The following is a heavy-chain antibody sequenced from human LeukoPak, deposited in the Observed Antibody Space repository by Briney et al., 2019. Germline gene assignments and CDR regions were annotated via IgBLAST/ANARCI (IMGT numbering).Heavy chain of an antibody. V-gene: IGHV3-7*01. J-gene: IGHJ6*02. D-gene: IGHD6-13*01. CDR1: GFTFSSYW. Sequence: GGSLRLPCAASGFTFSSYWMSWVRQAPGKGLEWVASIKQDGSEKYYVDSVKGRFTISRDNAKNSLYLQMNSLRAEDTAVYYCARDSSSHYYYGMDVWGQGTTVTVSS. CDR3: ARDSSSHYYYGMDV. CDR2: IKQDGSEK.